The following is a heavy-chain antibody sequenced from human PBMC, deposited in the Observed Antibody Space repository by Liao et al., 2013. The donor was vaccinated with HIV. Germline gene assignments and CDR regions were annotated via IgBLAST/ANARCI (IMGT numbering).Heavy chain of an antibody. D-gene: IGHD3-22*01. Sequence: QVQLQESGPGLVKPSQTLSLTCTVSGGSINSGNYYWSWIRQPAGKGLEWIGRIHTSGSTNYNPSLKSRVTISVDTSKNQFSLKLSSVTAADTAVYYCARVYYYDNSGLWGPLDYWGQGTLVTVSS. CDR2: IHTSGST. CDR1: GGSINSGNYY. CDR3: ARVYYYDNSGLWGPLDY. V-gene: IGHV4-61*02. J-gene: IGHJ4*02.